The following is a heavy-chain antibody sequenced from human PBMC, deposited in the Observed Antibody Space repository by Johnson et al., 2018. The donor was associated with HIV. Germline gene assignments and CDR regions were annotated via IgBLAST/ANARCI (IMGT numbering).Heavy chain of an antibody. J-gene: IGHJ3*01. CDR1: GFTFDDYG. V-gene: IGHV3-20*04. D-gene: IGHD5-24*01. CDR3: SKDQFHKGDAFDV. Sequence: VQLVESGGGVVRPGGSLRLSCAASGFTFDDYGMSWVRQVPGKGLEWVSGINWNGGRTGYADSVKGRFTISRDNAKNSLYLQMNSLRAEDTAVYYCSKDQFHKGDAFDVWGQGTMVTVSS. CDR2: INWNGGRT.